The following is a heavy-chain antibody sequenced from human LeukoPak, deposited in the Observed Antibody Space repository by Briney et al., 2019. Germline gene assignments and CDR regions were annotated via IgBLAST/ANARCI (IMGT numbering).Heavy chain of an antibody. V-gene: IGHV4-61*01. CDR1: GGSLSSGSYY. CDR2: VHYSGST. CDR3: AEWLRPNDSFGI. Sequence: PSETLSLTCIVSGGSLSSGSYYWGGGRQPPGKGLEWIVYVHYSGSTRYNTSPKSRVNISVHTPKREFSLRLGAVCPGDTAVYFCAEWLRPNDSFGIGGQGTMVTVSS. J-gene: IGHJ3*02. D-gene: IGHD5-12*01.